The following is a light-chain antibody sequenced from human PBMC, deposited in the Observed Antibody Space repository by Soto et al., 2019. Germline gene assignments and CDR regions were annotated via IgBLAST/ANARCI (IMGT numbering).Light chain of an antibody. CDR1: SSDVGGYNY. CDR3: TSYGGSNNLI. Sequence: QSALTQPPSPSGAPGQSVTISCTGTSSDVGGYNYVSWYQQHPGKAPKVLIYDVTQRPSGVPDRFSGSKSGNTASLTVSGLQAEDEADYFCTSYGGSNNLIFGGGTKLTVL. V-gene: IGLV2-8*01. CDR2: DVT. J-gene: IGLJ2*01.